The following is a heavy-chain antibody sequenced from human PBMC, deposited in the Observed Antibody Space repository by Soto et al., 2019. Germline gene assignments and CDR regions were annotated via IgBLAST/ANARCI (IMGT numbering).Heavy chain of an antibody. Sequence: PGGSLRLSCAASGFIFSEYAMTWVRQAPGKGLEWVSVIGGAGSNIHYADSVEGRFTVSRDGSKNTLYLRMDSLRVEDTAVYYCAKDFVRRNGVYDPFDIWGPGTKVTVSS. J-gene: IGHJ3*02. CDR3: AKDFVRRNGVYDPFDI. V-gene: IGHV3-23*01. CDR1: GFIFSEYA. D-gene: IGHD2-8*01. CDR2: IGGAGSNI.